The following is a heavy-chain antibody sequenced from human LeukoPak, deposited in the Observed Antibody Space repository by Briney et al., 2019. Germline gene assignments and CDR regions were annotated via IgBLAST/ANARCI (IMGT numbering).Heavy chain of an antibody. V-gene: IGHV5-51*01. Sequence: GESLKISCKTSGYSVSTYWIGWVRQMPGKGLEWMAIIYPGDSDTRISPSFQGQVTISADRSTTTAYLQWSSLKASDTAMYYCASRSASYFNREVDYWGQGTPVTVSS. D-gene: IGHD1-26*01. CDR3: ASRSASYFNREVDY. J-gene: IGHJ4*02. CDR2: IYPGDSDT. CDR1: GYSVSTYW.